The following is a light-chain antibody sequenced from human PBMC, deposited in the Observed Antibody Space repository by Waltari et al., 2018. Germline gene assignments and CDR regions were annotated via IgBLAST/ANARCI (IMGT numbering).Light chain of an antibody. CDR1: QSVSSE. Sequence: EIVLTQSPATLSLSPGEGATLSCTASQSVSSELVWYQQKRGQAPRLLIYDASNSATGIPARFSGSGSGIAFSRNTSSLELEDLAGYYRPQCNHSPPTFRQGTKVEIK. V-gene: IGKV3-11*01. J-gene: IGKJ1*01. CDR2: DAS. CDR3: PQCNHSPPT.